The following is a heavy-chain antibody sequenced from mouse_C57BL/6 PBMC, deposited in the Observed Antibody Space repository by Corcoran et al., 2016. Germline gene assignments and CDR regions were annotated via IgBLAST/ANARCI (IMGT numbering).Heavy chain of an antibody. J-gene: IGHJ1*03. CDR1: GFNIKNTF. V-gene: IGHV14-3*01. CDR3: ARGHYDSPQWYFDG. Sequence: EVQLQQSVAELVRPGASVKLSCITSGFNIKNTFMHWVKQRPEQGLEWIGKIDPANGYTKYAPTFQDKATITADTSSNTAYLQLSSLTSEDTAIYYGARGHYDSPQWYFDGWGTGTTVTVTS. CDR2: IDPANGYT. D-gene: IGHD2-4*01.